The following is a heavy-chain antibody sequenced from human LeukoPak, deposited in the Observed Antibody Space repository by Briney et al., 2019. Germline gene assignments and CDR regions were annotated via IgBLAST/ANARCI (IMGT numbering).Heavy chain of an antibody. CDR3: ARLLNNDNAGDPDTFDM. D-gene: IGHD4-17*01. Sequence: PSETLSLTCSASGGSISRHYWSWIRQPPGKGLEWIGYISYSGGTSYNPSFQSRVTISLGTSKTHFSLKLTSVTAADTAMYYCARLLNNDNAGDPDTFDMWGPGTMVTVSS. J-gene: IGHJ3*02. CDR1: GGSISRHY. CDR2: ISYSGGT. V-gene: IGHV4-59*08.